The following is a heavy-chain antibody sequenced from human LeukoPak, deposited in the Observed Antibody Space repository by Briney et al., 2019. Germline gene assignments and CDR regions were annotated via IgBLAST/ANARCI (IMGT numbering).Heavy chain of an antibody. CDR1: GGSVTSSSYY. CDR2: IYYSGST. CDR3: XXXNXXXXXLXSPLDY. V-gene: IGHV4-39*01. Sequence: SETLSLTCTVSGGSVTSSSYYWAWIRQSPGKGLEWIGSIYYSGSTDYNPSLRSRVAISVDTSKNQFSLKLSSVTAADTAMYXXXXXNXXXXXLXSPLDYXGQGTLATVSS. J-gene: IGHJ4*02. D-gene: IGHD3-3*01.